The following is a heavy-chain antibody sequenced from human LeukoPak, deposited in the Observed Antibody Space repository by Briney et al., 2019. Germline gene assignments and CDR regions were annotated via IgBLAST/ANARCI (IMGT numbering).Heavy chain of an antibody. D-gene: IGHD2-15*01. Sequence: GGSLRLSCAASGFTFSSYEMNWVRQAPGKGLEWVSYISSSGSTIYYADSVKGRFTISRDNSKNTLYLQMNSLRAEDTAVYYCAKTRYCSGGSCSNSNMDVWGKGTTVTVSS. V-gene: IGHV3-48*03. CDR3: AKTRYCSGGSCSNSNMDV. CDR1: GFTFSSYE. J-gene: IGHJ6*03. CDR2: ISSSGSTI.